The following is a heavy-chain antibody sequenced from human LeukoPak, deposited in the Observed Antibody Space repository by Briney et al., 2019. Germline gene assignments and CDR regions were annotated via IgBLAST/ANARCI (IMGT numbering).Heavy chain of an antibody. CDR2: IYYSGST. Sequence: SETLSLTCTVSGGSISSSSYYWGWIRQPPGKGLEWIGSIYYSGSTYYNPSLKSRVTISVDTSKNQFSPKLSSVTAADTAVYYSARLRSQWLDPYSDYWGQGTLVTVSS. V-gene: IGHV4-39*01. CDR1: GGSISSSSYY. D-gene: IGHD6-19*01. J-gene: IGHJ4*02. CDR3: ARLRSQWLDPYSDY.